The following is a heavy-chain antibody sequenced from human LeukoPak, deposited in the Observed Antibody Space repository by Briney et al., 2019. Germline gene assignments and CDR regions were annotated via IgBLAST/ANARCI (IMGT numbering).Heavy chain of an antibody. D-gene: IGHD6-19*01. Sequence: ASVKVSCKASGYTFTSYAMNWVRQAPGQGLEWMGWINTNTGNPTYAQGFTGRFVFSLDTSVSTAYLQISSLKAEDTAVYYCARGVSGWEYYYYYGMDVWGQGTTVTVSS. CDR1: GYTFTSYA. CDR2: INTNTGNP. J-gene: IGHJ6*02. CDR3: ARGVSGWEYYYYYGMDV. V-gene: IGHV7-4-1*02.